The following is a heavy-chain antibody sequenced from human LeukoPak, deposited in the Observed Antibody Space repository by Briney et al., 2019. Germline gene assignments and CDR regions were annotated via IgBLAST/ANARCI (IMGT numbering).Heavy chain of an antibody. Sequence: GGSLRLSCAASGFTFRNYWMSGVRQAPGRGRDWVATIKQDGILKHYADSVKGRFTISRDNAGNSLYLQMDSLRVDDTAVYYCARLGGETARYDLWGQGALVTVSS. J-gene: IGHJ4*02. CDR1: GFTFRNYW. CDR2: IKQDGILK. CDR3: ARLGGETARYDL. D-gene: IGHD1-14*01. V-gene: IGHV3-7*01.